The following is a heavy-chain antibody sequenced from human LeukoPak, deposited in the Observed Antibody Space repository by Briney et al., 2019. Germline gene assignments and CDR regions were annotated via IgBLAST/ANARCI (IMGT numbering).Heavy chain of an antibody. J-gene: IGHJ4*02. CDR2: ITGNGGST. CDR1: GFTFSTYA. Sequence: GGSLRLSCAASGFTFSTYAINWVRQVPGKGLEWVSSITGNGGSTYLADSVKGRFTISRDNSRSTLYLQMNSLRAEDTAVYYRAKATLGSCSGARCYPFDYWGQGTLVTVSS. V-gene: IGHV3-23*01. D-gene: IGHD2-15*01. CDR3: AKATLGSCSGARCYPFDY.